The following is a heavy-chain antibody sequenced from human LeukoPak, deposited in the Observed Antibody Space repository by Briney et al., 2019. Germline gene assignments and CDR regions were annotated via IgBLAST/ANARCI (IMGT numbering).Heavy chain of an antibody. V-gene: IGHV3-30*02. D-gene: IGHD2-15*01. CDR1: GFTFSSYG. CDR2: IRYDGSNK. CDR3: AKGYCSGGSCFHNYYYYYMDV. J-gene: IGHJ6*03. Sequence: GSLRLSCAASGFTFSSYGMHWVRQAPGKGLEWVAFIRYDGSNKYYADSVKGRFTISRDNSKNTLYLQMNSLRAEDTAVYYCAKGYCSGGSCFHNYYYYYMDVWGKGTTVTISS.